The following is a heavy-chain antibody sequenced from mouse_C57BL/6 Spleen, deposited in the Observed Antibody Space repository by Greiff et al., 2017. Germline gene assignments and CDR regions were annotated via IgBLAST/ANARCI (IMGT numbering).Heavy chain of an antibody. CDR3: ASYYGSLGYFDY. V-gene: IGHV1-55*01. CDR1: GYTFTSYW. D-gene: IGHD1-1*01. CDR2: IYPGSGST. Sequence: QVQLQQPGAELVKPGASVKMSCKASGYTFTSYWITWVKQRPGQGLEWIGDIYPGSGSTNYNEKFKSKATLTVDTSSSTAYMQLSSLTSEDSAVXYCASYYGSLGYFDYWGQGTTLTVSS. J-gene: IGHJ2*01.